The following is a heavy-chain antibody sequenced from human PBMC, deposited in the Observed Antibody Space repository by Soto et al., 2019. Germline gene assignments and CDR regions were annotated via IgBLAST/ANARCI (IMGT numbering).Heavy chain of an antibody. D-gene: IGHD2-15*01. J-gene: IGHJ5*02. CDR1: GGSIDNGGDY. Sequence: SXPLSLTGTVAGGSIDNGGDYWIWIQLPSGKGLEWIGYFYHSGTTNYNPFLKSRVTLSLDKSKNQFSLKMNSVTAADTAVYQSASDVLAPPTYSAPLGQRTSVPVS. CDR3: ASDVLAPPTYSAP. V-gene: IGHV4-61*08. CDR2: FYHSGTT.